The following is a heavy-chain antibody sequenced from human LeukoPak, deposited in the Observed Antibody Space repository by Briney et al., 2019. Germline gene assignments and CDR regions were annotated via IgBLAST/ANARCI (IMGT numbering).Heavy chain of an antibody. CDR2: INSDGSTT. CDR3: ARRSSGSPPYYFDY. V-gene: IGHV3-74*01. CDR1: GFTFSSYW. Sequence: GGSLRLSCAASGFTFSSYWMHWVRQAPGKGLVWVSRINSDGSTTNYADYVKGRFTISRDNAKNTLYLQMNSLRAEDTAVYYCARRSSGSPPYYFDYWVQGTLVTVSS. D-gene: IGHD1-26*01. J-gene: IGHJ4*02.